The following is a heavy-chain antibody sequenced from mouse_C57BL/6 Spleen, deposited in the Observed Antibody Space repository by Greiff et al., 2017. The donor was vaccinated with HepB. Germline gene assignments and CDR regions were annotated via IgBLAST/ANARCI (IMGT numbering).Heavy chain of an antibody. CDR2: INPNNGGT. D-gene: IGHD3-3*01. J-gene: IGHJ4*01. V-gene: IGHV1-18*01. Sequence: VQLQQSGPELVKPGASVKIPCKASGYTFTDYNMDWVKQSHGKSLEWIGDINPNNGGTIYNQKFKGKATLTVDKSSSTAYMELRSLTSEDTAVYDCARPRGGGLAMDYWGQGTSVTVSS. CDR3: ARPRGGGLAMDY. CDR1: GYTFTDYN.